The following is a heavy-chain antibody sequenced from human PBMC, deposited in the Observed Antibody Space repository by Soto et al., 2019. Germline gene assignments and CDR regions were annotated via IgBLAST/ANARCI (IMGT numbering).Heavy chain of an antibody. CDR2: IWYDGSNK. Sequence: PGGSLSLSCAASGFTFSSYGMHWVRQAPGKGLEWVAVIWYDGSNKYYADSVKGRFTISRDNSKNTLYLQMNSLRAEDTAVYYCAREPPVAGTYFDYWGQGTLVTVSS. J-gene: IGHJ4*02. D-gene: IGHD6-19*01. CDR3: AREPPVAGTYFDY. V-gene: IGHV3-33*01. CDR1: GFTFSSYG.